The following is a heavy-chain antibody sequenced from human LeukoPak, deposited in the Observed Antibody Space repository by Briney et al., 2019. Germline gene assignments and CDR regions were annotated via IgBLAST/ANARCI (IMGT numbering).Heavy chain of an antibody. CDR1: GFTFSSYA. D-gene: IGHD2-21*02. J-gene: IGHJ4*02. Sequence: GGSLTLSCAASGFTFSSYAMSWVRQAPGQGLEWVSAISGSGGSTYYADSVKGRFTISRDNSKNTLYLQMNSLRAEDTAVYYCANPIAYCGGDCLFDYWGQGTLVTVSS. CDR2: ISGSGGST. V-gene: IGHV3-23*01. CDR3: ANPIAYCGGDCLFDY.